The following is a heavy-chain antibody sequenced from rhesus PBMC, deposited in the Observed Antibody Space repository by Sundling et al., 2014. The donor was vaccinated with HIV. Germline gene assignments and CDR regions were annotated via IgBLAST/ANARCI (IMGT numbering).Heavy chain of an antibody. J-gene: IGHJ4*01. CDR3: AKAEVQLQFPYFDY. CDR2: INSGGGST. Sequence: EVKLVESGGGLVQPGGSLKLSCAASGFTFRSYGMSWVRQAPGKGLEWVSAINSGGGSTYYADSVKGRFTISRDNSKNTLSLQMNSLRAEDTAVYYCAKAEVQLQFPYFDYWGQGVLVTVSS. CDR1: GFTFRSYG. V-gene: IGHV3S42*01. D-gene: IGHD5-12*01.